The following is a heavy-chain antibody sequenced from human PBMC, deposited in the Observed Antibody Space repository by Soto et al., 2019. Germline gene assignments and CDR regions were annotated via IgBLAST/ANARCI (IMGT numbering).Heavy chain of an antibody. Sequence: LRLSCAASGFTFSSYGMHWVRQAPGKGLEWVAVIWYDGSNKYYADSVKGRFTISRDNSKNTLYLQMNSLRAEDTAVYYCARAKSAYCGGDCYPDFQHWGQGTLVTVSS. V-gene: IGHV3-33*01. J-gene: IGHJ1*01. CDR2: IWYDGSNK. CDR3: ARAKSAYCGGDCYPDFQH. D-gene: IGHD2-21*02. CDR1: GFTFSSYG.